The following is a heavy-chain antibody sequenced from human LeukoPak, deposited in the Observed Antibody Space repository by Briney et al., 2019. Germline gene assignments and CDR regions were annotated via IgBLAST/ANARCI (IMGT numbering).Heavy chain of an antibody. Sequence: PGGSLRLSCAASGFTFDDYAMHWVRQAPGKGLEWVSGISWNSGSIGYADSVKGRFTISRDNAKNTLYLQMNSLRAEDTAVYYCARDLDRYYFDYWGQGTLVTVSS. J-gene: IGHJ4*02. CDR1: GFTFDDYA. V-gene: IGHV3-9*01. CDR2: ISWNSGSI. CDR3: ARDLDRYYFDY.